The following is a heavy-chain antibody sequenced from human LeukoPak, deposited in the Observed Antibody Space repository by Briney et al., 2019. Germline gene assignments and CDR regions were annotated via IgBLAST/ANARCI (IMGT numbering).Heavy chain of an antibody. V-gene: IGHV4-59*01. J-gene: IGHJ6*02. CDR2: IYYSGST. D-gene: IGHD3-10*01. CDR1: GDSISGYY. CDR3: ARVGEDYYGSGSYYNRHPYYYYGMDV. Sequence: SETLSLTCTVSGDSISGYYWSWIRQPPGKGLEWIGYIYYSGSTNYNPSLKSRVTISVDTSKNQFSLKLSSVTAADTAVYYCARVGEDYYGSGSYYNRHPYYYYGMDVWGQGTTVTVSS.